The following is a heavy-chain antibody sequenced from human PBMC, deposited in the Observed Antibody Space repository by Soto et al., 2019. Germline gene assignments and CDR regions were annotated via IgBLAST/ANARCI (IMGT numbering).Heavy chain of an antibody. Sequence: TLSLTCGVSGGSISSGGDSWSWIRQPPGKGLEWIGYIYHSGSTYYNPSLKSRVTISVDRSKNQFSLKLSSVAAADTAVYYCATRPPGERYFGVFDWWGQGTLVTVSS. CDR2: IYHSGST. V-gene: IGHV4-30-2*01. CDR1: GGSISSGGDS. D-gene: IGHD3-3*01. CDR3: ATRPPGERYFGVFDW. J-gene: IGHJ4*02.